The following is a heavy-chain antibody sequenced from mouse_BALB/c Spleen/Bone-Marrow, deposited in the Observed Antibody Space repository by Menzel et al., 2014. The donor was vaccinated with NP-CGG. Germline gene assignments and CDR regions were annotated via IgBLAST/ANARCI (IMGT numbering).Heavy chain of an antibody. J-gene: IGHJ3*01. V-gene: IGHV5-9-3*01. CDR1: FFISCSYA. CDR3: ARRKSIDGYSWVAY. CDR2: ISSGGSYA. D-gene: IGHD2-3*01. Sequence: EVQLVSSGVCIFTPCGSLPFFCSSSFFISCSYAMSWDLQTPAKRLEWVATISSGGSYAYHPDSVKGRVTSSRDNAKNTRYLQMSSLRSEDKAMYYWARRKSIDGYSWVAYGGQGTLVTVSA.